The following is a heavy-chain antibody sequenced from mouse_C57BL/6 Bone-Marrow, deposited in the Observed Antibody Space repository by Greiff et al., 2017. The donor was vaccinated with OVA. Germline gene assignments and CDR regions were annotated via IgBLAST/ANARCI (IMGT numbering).Heavy chain of an antibody. J-gene: IGHJ2*01. D-gene: IGHD1-1*01. CDR3: ARGITTVASSFGY. CDR1: GYTFTSYW. Sequence: QVQLQQPGAELVKPGASVKMSCKASGYTFTSYWITWVKQRPGQGLEWIGDIYPGSGSTNYNEKFKSKATLTVDTSSSTAYMQLSSLTSEDSAVYFCARGITTVASSFGYWGQGTTLTVSS. CDR2: IYPGSGST. V-gene: IGHV1-55*01.